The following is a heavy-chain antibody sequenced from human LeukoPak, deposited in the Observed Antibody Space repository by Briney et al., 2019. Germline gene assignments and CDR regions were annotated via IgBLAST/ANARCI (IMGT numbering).Heavy chain of an antibody. D-gene: IGHD2-8*01. V-gene: IGHV1-8*01. CDR3: ARGYPVYAITGHGSFDY. CDR2: MNPNSGNT. J-gene: IGHJ4*02. Sequence: ASVKVSCKASGYTFTSYDINWVRQATGQGLEWMGWMNPNSGNTGYAQKFQGRVTMTRNTSISTAYMELSSLRSEDTAVHYCARGYPVYAITGHGSFDYWGQGALVTVSS. CDR1: GYTFTSYD.